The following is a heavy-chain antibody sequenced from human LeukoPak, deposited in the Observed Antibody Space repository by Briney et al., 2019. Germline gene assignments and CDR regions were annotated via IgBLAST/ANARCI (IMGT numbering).Heavy chain of an antibody. V-gene: IGHV3-30*18. D-gene: IGHD2-15*01. CDR2: ISYDGSNK. J-gene: IGHJ4*02. CDR3: AKEGGSGYCSGGSCYSGYYFDY. CDR1: GFTFSSYG. Sequence: PGRSLRLSCAASGFTFSSYGMHWVRQAPGKGLEWVAVISYDGSNKYYADSVKGRFTISRDNSKNTLYLQMNSLRAEDTAVYYCAKEGGSGYCSGGSCYSGYYFDYWGQGTLVTVSS.